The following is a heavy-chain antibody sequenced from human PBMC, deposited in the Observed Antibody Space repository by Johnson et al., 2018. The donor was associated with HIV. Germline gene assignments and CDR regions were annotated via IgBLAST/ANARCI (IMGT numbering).Heavy chain of an antibody. J-gene: IGHJ3*02. CDR1: GFTFNNYD. CDR2: ISYEGNNK. V-gene: IGHV3-30*18. Sequence: QVQLVESGGGVVQLGRSLRLSCVASGFTFNNYDMDWVRQAPGKGLEWVVSISYEGNNKYYADSVKGRFTISRDNSNNTLDLQMNSLRTEDTGVYYCAKAYCPGCDAFEIWGQGTVVTVSS. CDR3: AKAYCPGCDAFEI. D-gene: IGHD2-21*01.